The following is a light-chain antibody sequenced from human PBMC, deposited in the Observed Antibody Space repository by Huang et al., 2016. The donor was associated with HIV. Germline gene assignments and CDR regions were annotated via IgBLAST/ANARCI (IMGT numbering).Light chain of an antibody. Sequence: EIVLTQSPATLSLSPGERATLSCRASQSVSSDFAWYQQKAGHAPRLLIYGASNRATGIPARFSGSGSGTDFTITISSLEPEDFAVYYCQQRSDWPRTFGQGTKLEIK. J-gene: IGKJ2*01. CDR1: QSVSSD. CDR2: GAS. V-gene: IGKV3-11*01. CDR3: QQRSDWPRT.